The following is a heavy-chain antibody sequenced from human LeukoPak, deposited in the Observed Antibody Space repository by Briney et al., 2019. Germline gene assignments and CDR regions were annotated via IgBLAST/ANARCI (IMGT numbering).Heavy chain of an antibody. J-gene: IGHJ4*02. D-gene: IGHD3-10*01. CDR1: GGSFSGYY. Sequence: SETLSLTCAVYGGSFSGYYWSWMRQPPGKGLEWIGEINHSGSTNYNPSLKSRVTISVDTSKNQFSLKLSSVTAADTAVYYCARAGYYGWGSFNYHFDQWGQGTLVTVSS. CDR2: INHSGST. CDR3: ARAGYYGWGSFNYHFDQ. V-gene: IGHV4-34*01.